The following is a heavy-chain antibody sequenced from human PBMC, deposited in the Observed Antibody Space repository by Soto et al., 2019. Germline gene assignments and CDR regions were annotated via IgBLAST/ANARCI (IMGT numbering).Heavy chain of an antibody. CDR3: TSQIYDSDTGPNFQYYFDS. Sequence: GESLKISCKGSGYSFAGYWITWVRQKPGKGLAWMGRIDPSDSQTYYSPSFRGHVTISVTKSIITVFLQSSSLRASDTAMYYCTSQIYDSDTGPNFQYYFDSWGQGTPVTVSS. V-gene: IGHV5-10-1*01. CDR2: IDPSDSQT. J-gene: IGHJ4*02. CDR1: GYSFAGYW. D-gene: IGHD3-22*01.